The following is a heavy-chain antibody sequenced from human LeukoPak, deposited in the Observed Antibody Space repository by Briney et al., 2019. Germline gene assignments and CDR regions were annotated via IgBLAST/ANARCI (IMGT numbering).Heavy chain of an antibody. Sequence: ASVKVSCKASGYTFTNYDVNWVRQATGQGLEWMGWMNPNSGNTGYAQKFQGRVTMTRNTSISTAYMELSSLRSEDTAVYYCARGLPPVGMVRGVDPFDYWGQGTLVTVSS. D-gene: IGHD3-10*01. CDR1: GYTFTNYD. CDR3: ARGLPPVGMVRGVDPFDY. V-gene: IGHV1-8*01. CDR2: MNPNSGNT. J-gene: IGHJ4*02.